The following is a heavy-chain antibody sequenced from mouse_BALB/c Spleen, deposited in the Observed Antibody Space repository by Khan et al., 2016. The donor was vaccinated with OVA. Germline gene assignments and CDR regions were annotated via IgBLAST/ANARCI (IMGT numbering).Heavy chain of an antibody. CDR2: INPHIGET. CDR1: GYSFTGYF. D-gene: IGHD1-1*01. Sequence: PLPHSGPELVKPAASVKISCKASGYSFTGYFMNWVMQSHGKSLEWIGRINPHIGETLYNPKFKGKATLTVDESSSTAHMELRSLASEDSAVYYCARVYRSDFDYWGQGTTLTVSS. CDR3: ARVYRSDFDY. J-gene: IGHJ2*01. V-gene: IGHV1-20*02.